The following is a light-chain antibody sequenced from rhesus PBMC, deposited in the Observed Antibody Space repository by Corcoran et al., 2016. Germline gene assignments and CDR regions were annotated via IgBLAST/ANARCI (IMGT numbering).Light chain of an antibody. Sequence: DIQMTQSPSTLSASVADKVTITSHASPGMSNWFAWYQQKPGQAPKPLIYAASSLQSGIPSRFSCRGSGTAYTLTHSNLHTDNFATYNCKKYANITRTIVHRTKVEI. V-gene: IGKV1-19*01. CDR2: AAS. CDR3: KKYANITRT. J-gene: IGKJ1*01. CDR1: PGMSNW.